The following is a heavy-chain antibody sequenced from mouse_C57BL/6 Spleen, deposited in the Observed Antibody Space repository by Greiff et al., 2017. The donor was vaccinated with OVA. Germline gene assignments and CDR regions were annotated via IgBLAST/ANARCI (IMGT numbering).Heavy chain of an antibody. CDR1: GFNIKDYY. D-gene: IGHD2-12*01. V-gene: IGHV14-2*01. CDR2: IDPEDGET. CDR3: ARDGNDVNWYFDG. J-gene: IGHJ1*03. Sequence: EVKLMESGAELVKPGASVKLSCTASGFNIKDYYMHWVKQRTEQGLEWIGRIDPEDGETKYAPKFQGKATIPADPSSNTAYRQLRSLTSEDTAVYNWARDGNDVNWYFDGWGTGTTVTVSS.